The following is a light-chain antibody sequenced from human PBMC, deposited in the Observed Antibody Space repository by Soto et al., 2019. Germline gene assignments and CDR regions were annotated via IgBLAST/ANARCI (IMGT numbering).Light chain of an antibody. CDR3: CPYVGHFTWV. CDR2: DVH. J-gene: IGLJ3*02. V-gene: IGLV2-11*01. CDR1: SSDVGGSNF. Sequence: QSALTQPPSVSGSPGQSVTISCTGTSSDVGGSNFVSWYQQHPGKAPKLIIYDVHRRPSGVPDRFSGSKSGTTASLTISGLRAEYEANYYFCPYVGHFTWVFGGGTKLTVL.